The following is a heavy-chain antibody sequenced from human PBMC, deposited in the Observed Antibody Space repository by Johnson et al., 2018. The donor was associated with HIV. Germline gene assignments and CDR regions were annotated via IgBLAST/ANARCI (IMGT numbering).Heavy chain of an antibody. D-gene: IGHD3-16*01. V-gene: IGHV3-7*01. CDR3: GRDFLRLLDAFDI. Sequence: VQLVESGGGLVQPGGSLRLSCAASGFTFSSYWMSWVRQAPGKGLEWVANIKQDGSEKYYVDSVKGRFTISRDNAKNSLYLQMNSLRAEDPAVYYCGRDFLRLLDAFDIWGQGTMVTVSS. CDR1: GFTFSSYW. CDR2: IKQDGSEK. J-gene: IGHJ3*02.